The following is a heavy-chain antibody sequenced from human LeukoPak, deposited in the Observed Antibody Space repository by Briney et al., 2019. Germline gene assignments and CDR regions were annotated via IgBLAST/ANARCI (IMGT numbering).Heavy chain of an antibody. CDR3: ARWNYDLWSGYYSFDY. CDR2: INQSGSP. D-gene: IGHD3-3*01. Sequence: GSLRLSCAASGFTFDDYGMSWVRQPPGRGLEWIGEINQSGSPNFKPSLKSRVTISVETSKNHFSFKLSSVTAGDPAVYYVARWNYDLWSGYYSFDYWGQGTLVTVSS. J-gene: IGHJ4*02. CDR1: GFTFDDYG. V-gene: IGHV4-34*01.